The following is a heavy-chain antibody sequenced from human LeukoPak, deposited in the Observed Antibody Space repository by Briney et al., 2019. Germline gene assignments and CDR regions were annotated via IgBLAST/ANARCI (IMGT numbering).Heavy chain of an antibody. Sequence: PSETLSLTCTVSGGSISSYYWSWIRQPPGKGLEWIGYIYYSGSTNYNPSLKSRVTISVDTSKNQFSLKLSSVTAADTAVYYCARGKGIVVVPAGQEAWFDPWGRGTLVTVSS. V-gene: IGHV4-59*01. J-gene: IGHJ5*02. CDR3: ARGKGIVVVPAGQEAWFDP. CDR2: IYYSGST. CDR1: GGSISSYY. D-gene: IGHD2-2*01.